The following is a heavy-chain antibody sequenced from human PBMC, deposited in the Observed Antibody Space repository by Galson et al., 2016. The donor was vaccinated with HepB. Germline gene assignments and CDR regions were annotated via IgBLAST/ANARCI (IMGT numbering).Heavy chain of an antibody. V-gene: IGHV4-4*02. J-gene: IGHJ5*02. CDR1: GGSISSSNW. Sequence: SETLSLTCTVSGGSISSSNWWSWVRQPPGKGLEWIGDVFHNGNTNYKSSLKSRVTIPIDKSKNQFSLNLTSLTAADTAGYYCAGRLYCSGGSCSIFDPWGQGTLVPLSS. D-gene: IGHD2-15*01. CDR3: AGRLYCSGGSCSIFDP. CDR2: VFHNGNT.